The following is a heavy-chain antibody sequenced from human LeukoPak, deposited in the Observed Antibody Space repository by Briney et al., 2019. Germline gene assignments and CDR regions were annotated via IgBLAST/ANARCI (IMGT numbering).Heavy chain of an antibody. J-gene: IGHJ3*02. CDR3: ARHPGYCSGGSCYSKLSGFAFDI. V-gene: IGHV5-51*01. CDR1: GYSFTSYW. CDR2: IYPGDSDT. Sequence: GESLKISCKGSGYSFTSYWIGWVRQMPGKGLEWMGIIYPGDSDTRYSPSFQGQVTISADKSISTAYLQWSSLKASDTAMYHCARHPGYCSGGSCYSKLSGFAFDIWGQGTMVTVSS. D-gene: IGHD2-15*01.